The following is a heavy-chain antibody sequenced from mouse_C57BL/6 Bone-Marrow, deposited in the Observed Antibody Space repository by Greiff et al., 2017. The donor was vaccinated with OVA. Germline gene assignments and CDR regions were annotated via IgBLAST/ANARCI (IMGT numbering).Heavy chain of an antibody. D-gene: IGHD1-1*01. CDR1: GYTFTSYW. J-gene: IGHJ4*01. CDR3: ALRLLRAGYYAMDY. Sequence: VQLQQPGAELVMPGASVKLSCKASGYTFTSYWMHWVKPRPGQGLEWIGEIDPSDSYPNYNQKFKGKSTLTVDKSSSTAYMQLSSLTSEDSAVYYCALRLLRAGYYAMDYWGQGTSVTVSS. V-gene: IGHV1-69*01. CDR2: IDPSDSYP.